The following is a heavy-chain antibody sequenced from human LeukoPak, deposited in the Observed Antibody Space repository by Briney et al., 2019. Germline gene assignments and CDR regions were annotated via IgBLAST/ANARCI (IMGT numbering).Heavy chain of an antibody. D-gene: IGHD3-22*01. Sequence: SETLSLTCTVSGGSISSYYWSWIRQPPGEGLEGFGYIYTSGSTNYNPSLKSRVTISVDTSNNQFYLKLSSVTAADTVVYYCARQSGYLDAFDIWGQGTMVTVS. J-gene: IGHJ3*02. CDR3: ARQSGYLDAFDI. CDR2: IYTSGST. CDR1: GGSISSYY. V-gene: IGHV4-4*09.